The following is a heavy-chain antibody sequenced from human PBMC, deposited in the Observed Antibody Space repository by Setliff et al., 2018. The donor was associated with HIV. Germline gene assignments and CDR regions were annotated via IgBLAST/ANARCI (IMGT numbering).Heavy chain of an antibody. Sequence: GGSLRLSCAASGFTFSSYGMHWVRQAPGKGLEWVAVIWYDGSNKYYADSVKGRFTISRDNSKNTLYLQMNSLRAEDTAVYYCAKGSLPSGYSYGFFVYWGQGTLVTVSS. J-gene: IGHJ4*02. V-gene: IGHV3-33*06. CDR1: GFTFSSYG. D-gene: IGHD5-18*01. CDR3: AKGSLPSGYSYGFFVY. CDR2: IWYDGSNK.